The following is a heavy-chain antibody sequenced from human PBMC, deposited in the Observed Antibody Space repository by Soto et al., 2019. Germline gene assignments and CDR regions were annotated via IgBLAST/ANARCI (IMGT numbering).Heavy chain of an antibody. CDR3: AKAGGVYSYFDL. J-gene: IGHJ2*01. V-gene: IGHV3-23*01. Sequence: EVQLLESGGTLVQPGGSLSLSCAASGFTLRDYAMSWARQAPGKGLEWVSSISGRGGNTYYADSVKGRFTISRDNSKNSLFLQIASLRAEDTAVYYCAKAGGVYSYFDLWGRGTLVTVAS. CDR2: ISGRGGNT. D-gene: IGHD3-3*01. CDR1: GFTLRDYA.